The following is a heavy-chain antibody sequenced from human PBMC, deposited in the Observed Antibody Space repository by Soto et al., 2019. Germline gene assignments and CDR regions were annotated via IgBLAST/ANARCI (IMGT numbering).Heavy chain of an antibody. J-gene: IGHJ6*03. CDR1: GFTVSSIH. CDR2: IYNDGST. CDR3: ARNSVHDPNYFYYMDV. V-gene: IGHV3-66*01. D-gene: IGHD1-1*01. Sequence: EVQLVESGGGLVQPGGSLRLSCAASGFTVSSIHMSWVRQAPGKGLEWVSVIYNDGSTYYADSVKGRFTISRDNSRETVYLQLNNLRAEDTAVYYCARNSVHDPNYFYYMDVLGKGSTVTVSS.